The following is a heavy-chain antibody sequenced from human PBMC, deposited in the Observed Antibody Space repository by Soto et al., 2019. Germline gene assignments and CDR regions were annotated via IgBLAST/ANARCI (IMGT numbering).Heavy chain of an antibody. J-gene: IGHJ4*02. CDR1: GGSFSGYY. D-gene: IGHD2-15*01. V-gene: IGHV4-34*01. CDR2: ITHSGST. Sequence: QVQLQQWGAGLLKPSETLSLTCAVYGGSFSGYYWSWIRQPPGKGLEWIGEITHSGSTNYNPSLKSRVTISVDTSKNQFSLKLSSVTAADTAVYYCARGPSSRYFDYWGQGTLVTVSS. CDR3: ARGPSSRYFDY.